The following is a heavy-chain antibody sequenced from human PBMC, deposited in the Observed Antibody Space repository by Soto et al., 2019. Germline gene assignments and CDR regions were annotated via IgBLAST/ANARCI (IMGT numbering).Heavy chain of an antibody. V-gene: IGHV4-59*08. CDR1: GGSISSYY. CDR3: ARHHRRFLECLPSQKYYYYYMDV. CDR2: IYYSGST. Sequence: PSETLSLTCTVSGGSISSYYWSWIRQPPGKGLEWIGYIYYSGSTNYNPSLKSRVTISVDTSKNQFSLKLSSVTAADTAVYYCARHHRRFLECLPSQKYYYYYMDVWGKGTTVTVSS. D-gene: IGHD3-3*01. J-gene: IGHJ6*03.